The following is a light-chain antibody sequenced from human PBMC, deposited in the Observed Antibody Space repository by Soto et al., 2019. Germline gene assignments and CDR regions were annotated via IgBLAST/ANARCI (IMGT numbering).Light chain of an antibody. J-gene: IGKJ1*01. Sequence: DIQMTQSPSTLSASVGDRVTITCRASQSISSWLAWYQQKPGKAPKLLIYDASSLESGVPSRFSGSGSGTEFTLTISSLQPDDCATYYSQQYNSGFGQGTKVEIK. CDR3: QQYNSG. CDR2: DAS. V-gene: IGKV1-5*01. CDR1: QSISSW.